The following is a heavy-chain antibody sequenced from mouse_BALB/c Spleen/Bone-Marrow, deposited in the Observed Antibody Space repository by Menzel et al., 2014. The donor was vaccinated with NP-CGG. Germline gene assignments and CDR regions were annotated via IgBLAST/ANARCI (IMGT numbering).Heavy chain of an antibody. CDR3: ARGDGNYGGAMDY. J-gene: IGHJ4*01. V-gene: IGHV3-6*02. CDR2: ISYDGSN. Sequence: EVQLQQSGPGLVKPSQSLSLTCSVTGYSITSGYYWNWIRQFPGNKLEWMGYISYDGSNNYNPSLKNRISNTRDTSKNQFFLKLNSVTTEDTATYYCARGDGNYGGAMDYWGQGTSVTVSS. D-gene: IGHD2-1*01. CDR1: GYSITSGYY.